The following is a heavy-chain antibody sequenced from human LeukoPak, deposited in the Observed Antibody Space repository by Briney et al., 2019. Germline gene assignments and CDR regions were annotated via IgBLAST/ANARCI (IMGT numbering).Heavy chain of an antibody. CDR2: ISANGGST. V-gene: IGHV3-64D*06. J-gene: IGHJ4*02. Sequence: GGSLRLSCSASGFIISNYAMHWVRQAPGKGLEHVSAISANGGSTYYADSVKGRFTISRDNSKNTLYLQMSSLRAEDTAIYHCVKDLYRGDTSSWYYFDYWGQGTLVTVSS. D-gene: IGHD6-13*01. CDR1: GFIISNYA. CDR3: VKDLYRGDTSSWYYFDY.